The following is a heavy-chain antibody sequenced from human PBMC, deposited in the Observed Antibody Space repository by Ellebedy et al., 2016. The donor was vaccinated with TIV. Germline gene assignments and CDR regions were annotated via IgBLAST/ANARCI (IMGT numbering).Heavy chain of an antibody. D-gene: IGHD5-18*01. Sequence: SETLSLTCAVYGGSFSGYYWSWIRQPPGKGLEWIGEINHSGSTNYNPSLKSRVTISVDTSKNQFSLKLSSVTAADTAVYYCARRRGYSYPSGSRGQNWFDPWGQGTLVTVSS. V-gene: IGHV4-34*01. J-gene: IGHJ5*02. CDR1: GGSFSGYY. CDR2: INHSGST. CDR3: ARRRGYSYPSGSRGQNWFDP.